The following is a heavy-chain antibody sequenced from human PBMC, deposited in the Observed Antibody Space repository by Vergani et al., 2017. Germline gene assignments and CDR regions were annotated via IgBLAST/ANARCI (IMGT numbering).Heavy chain of an antibody. D-gene: IGHD6-6*01. J-gene: IGHJ4*02. CDR3: AKRAYYSSSCGWGGITFDY. CDR1: GFTFSSYG. V-gene: IGHV3-30*18. Sequence: QVQLVESGGGVVQPGRSVRLSCAASGFTFSSYGMHWVRQATGKGLEWVGVISYDGRNKYYADSVKGRFTIARDNSKNTLYLQMNSLRAEDTAVYYCAKRAYYSSSCGWGGITFDYWGQGTLVTVSS. CDR2: ISYDGRNK.